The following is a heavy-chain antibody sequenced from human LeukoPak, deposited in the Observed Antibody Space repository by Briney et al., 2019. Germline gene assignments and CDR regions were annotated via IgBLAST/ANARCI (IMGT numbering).Heavy chain of an antibody. V-gene: IGHV3-7*01. Sequence: QAGGSLRLSCAASGFTFGNSWMSWVRQAPGKGLEWVANIKQDGSEKYYVDSVKGRFTISRDNAKNSLYLQMNSLRADDTAVYYRARANYWGQGTLVTVSS. J-gene: IGHJ4*02. CDR2: IKQDGSEK. CDR3: ARANY. CDR1: GFTFGNSW.